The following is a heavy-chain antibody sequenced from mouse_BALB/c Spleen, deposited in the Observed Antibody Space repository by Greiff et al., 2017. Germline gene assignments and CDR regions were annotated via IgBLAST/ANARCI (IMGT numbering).Heavy chain of an antibody. V-gene: IGHV5-17*02. CDR1: GFTFSSFG. CDR2: ISSGSSTI. J-gene: IGHJ2*01. Sequence: EVKVVESGGGLVQPGGSRKLSCAASGFTFSSFGMHWVRQAPEKGLEWVAYISSGSSTIYYADTVKGRFTISRDNPKNTLFLQMTSLRSEDTAMYYCATLYDGYYPFDYWGQGTTLTVSS. CDR3: ATLYDGYYPFDY. D-gene: IGHD2-3*01.